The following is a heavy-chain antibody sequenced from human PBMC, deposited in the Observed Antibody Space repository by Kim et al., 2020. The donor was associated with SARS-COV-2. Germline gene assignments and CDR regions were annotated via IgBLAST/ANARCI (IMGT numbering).Heavy chain of an antibody. CDR2: ISVNGDNR. D-gene: IGHD2-2*01. CDR1: GFTFSNYG. CDR3: AKHPQLSTLVY. V-gene: IGHV3-23*01. Sequence: GGSLRLSCAASGFTFSNYGMSWVRQAPGKGLEWVSDISVNGDNRYYTDSVRGRFTISRDNSKNTLFLQMNRLRAEDTAVYYCAKHPQLSTLVYWGQLTLV. J-gene: IGHJ4*02.